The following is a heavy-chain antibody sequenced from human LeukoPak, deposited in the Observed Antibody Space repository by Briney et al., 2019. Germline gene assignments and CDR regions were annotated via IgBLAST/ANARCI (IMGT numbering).Heavy chain of an antibody. V-gene: IGHV4-30-4*08. J-gene: IGHJ4*02. CDR3: ARGSSSWTGDFDY. CDR1: GGSISSGDYY. Sequence: SETLSLTCTVSGGSISSGDYYWSWIRQPPGKGLEWIGYIYYSGSTYYNPSLKSRVTISVDTSKNQFSLKLSSVTAADTAVYYCARGSSSWTGDFDYWGQGTLVTVSS. CDR2: IYYSGST. D-gene: IGHD6-13*01.